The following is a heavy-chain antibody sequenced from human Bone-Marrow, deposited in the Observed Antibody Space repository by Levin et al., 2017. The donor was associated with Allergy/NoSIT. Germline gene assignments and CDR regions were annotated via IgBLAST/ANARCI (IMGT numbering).Heavy chain of an antibody. J-gene: IGHJ4*02. CDR1: GFTFSSYE. CDR2: ISSSGSTI. Sequence: GESLKISCAASGFTFSSYEMNWVRQAPGKGLEWVSYISSSGSTIYYADSVKGRFTISRDNAKNSLYLQMNSLRAEDTAVYYCAIQGYCSGGSCLWTGDFDYWGQGTLVTVSS. CDR3: AIQGYCSGGSCLWTGDFDY. D-gene: IGHD2-15*01. V-gene: IGHV3-48*03.